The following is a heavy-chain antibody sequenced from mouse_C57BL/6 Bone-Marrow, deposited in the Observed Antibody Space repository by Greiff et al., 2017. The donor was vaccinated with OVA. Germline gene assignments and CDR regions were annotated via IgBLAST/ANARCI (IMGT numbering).Heavy chain of an antibody. J-gene: IGHJ2*01. D-gene: IGHD2-3*01. Sequence: VQLQQSGPELVKPGASVKISCKASGYTFTDYYMYWVKQSHGKSLEWIGDINPNNGGTSYNQKFKGKATLTVDKSSSTAYMELRSLTSEDSAVYYCARDDGYYDWGQGTTRTVSS. CDR2: INPNNGGT. CDR1: GYTFTDYY. CDR3: ARDDGYYD. V-gene: IGHV1-26*01.